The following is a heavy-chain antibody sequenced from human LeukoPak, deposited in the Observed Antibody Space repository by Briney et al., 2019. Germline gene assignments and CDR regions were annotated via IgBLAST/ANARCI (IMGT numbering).Heavy chain of an antibody. CDR1: GFTFRSYG. J-gene: IGHJ4*02. V-gene: IGHV3-33*01. CDR3: AGEDSSAHFRY. Sequence: GGSLRLSCAASGFTFRSYGMHWVRQAPGKGLEWVAIMWYDGSKKYYTDSVKGRFTISRDNSKNTLDLQMNSLRAEDTAVYFCAGEDSSAHFRYWGQGTLVTVSS. D-gene: IGHD3-22*01. CDR2: MWYDGSKK.